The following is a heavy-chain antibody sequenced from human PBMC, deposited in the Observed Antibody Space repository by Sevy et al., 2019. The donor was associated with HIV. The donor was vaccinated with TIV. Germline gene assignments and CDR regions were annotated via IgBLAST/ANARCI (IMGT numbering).Heavy chain of an antibody. D-gene: IGHD6-19*01. J-gene: IGHJ4*01. CDR2: ISTYNGNT. CDR3: ARATGTAVAGKGRYFDF. Sequence: ASVKVSCKISGYKVDMYVIAWVRQAPGQGLEWMGWISTYNGNTNYAQNFQGRVTMTTDTSTRVVYMELGGLRPDDTAVYYGARATGTAVAGKGRYFDFWGQGTLVTVSS. V-gene: IGHV1-18*04. CDR1: GYKVDMYV.